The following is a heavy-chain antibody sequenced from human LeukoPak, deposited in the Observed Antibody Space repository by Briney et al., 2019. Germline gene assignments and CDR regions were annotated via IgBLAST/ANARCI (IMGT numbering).Heavy chain of an antibody. CDR2: INPNSGGT. V-gene: IGHV1-2*02. CDR1: GYTFTGYY. Sequence: ASVKVSCKASGYTFTGYYMHWVRQAPGQGLEWMGWINPNSGGTNYAQKFQGRVTMTRDTSISTAYMELSRLRSDDTAVYYCARGREVVVAANWFDPWGQGTLVTVSS. D-gene: IGHD2-15*01. J-gene: IGHJ5*02. CDR3: ARGREVVVAANWFDP.